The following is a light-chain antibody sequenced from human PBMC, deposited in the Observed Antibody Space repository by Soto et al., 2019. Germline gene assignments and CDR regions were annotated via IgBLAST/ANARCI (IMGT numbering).Light chain of an antibody. CDR3: QQYNTWPRT. J-gene: IGKJ2*01. Sequence: EIVMTQSPATLSVSPGEKATLSCRASQSVSSSLAWYQQKPGQAPRLLIYGASTRATGIPARFSGSGSGTEFTLTISSLQSEDLAAYYCQQYNTWPRTFGQGTKLEIK. CDR2: GAS. CDR1: QSVSSS. V-gene: IGKV3-15*01.